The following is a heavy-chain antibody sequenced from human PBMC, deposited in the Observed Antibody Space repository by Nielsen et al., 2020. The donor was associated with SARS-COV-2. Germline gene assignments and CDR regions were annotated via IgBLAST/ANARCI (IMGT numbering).Heavy chain of an antibody. D-gene: IGHD2-2*01. CDR2: MSYDGSDT. J-gene: IGHJ6*02. Sequence: GGSLRLSCAASGFTFSHYAMHWVRQAPGKELEWVAVMSYDGSDTYYAESVKGRFTISRDNSKNTLFLQMNSLRAEDTAVYYCAAQLLPYYGMDVWGQGTTVTVSS. CDR3: AAQLLPYYGMDV. CDR1: GFTFSHYA. V-gene: IGHV3-30-3*01.